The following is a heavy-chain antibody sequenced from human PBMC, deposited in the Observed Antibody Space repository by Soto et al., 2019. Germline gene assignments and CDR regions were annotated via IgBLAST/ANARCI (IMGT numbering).Heavy chain of an antibody. CDR2: IYDSGST. D-gene: IGHD1-1*01. V-gene: IGHV4-59*11. J-gene: IGHJ4*02. CDR1: GDSLQNHY. Sequence: SETLSLTCSVSGDSLQNHYWVWIRHSPGKGLEWSGNIYDSGSTNYSPALKSRVSMSVDTSKNLFSLKMNSVTAADTAVYYCARDLTGNAYGRFDSWGPGTLVTVSS. CDR3: ARDLTGNAYGRFDS.